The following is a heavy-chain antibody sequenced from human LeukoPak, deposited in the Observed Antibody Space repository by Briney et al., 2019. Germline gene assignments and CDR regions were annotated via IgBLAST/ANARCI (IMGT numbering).Heavy chain of an antibody. D-gene: IGHD5-24*01. CDR2: ISRSGSSGGST. J-gene: IGHJ4*02. Sequence: PGGSLRLSCIASGFTFSSYAINWVRQAPGKGLEGVSAISRSGSSGGSTYYADSVKGRFTISRDNSKNTLYLQMNSLRAEDTAVYYCAKSGYNRFDYWGQGTLVTVSS. V-gene: IGHV3-23*01. CDR1: GFTFSSYA. CDR3: AKSGYNRFDY.